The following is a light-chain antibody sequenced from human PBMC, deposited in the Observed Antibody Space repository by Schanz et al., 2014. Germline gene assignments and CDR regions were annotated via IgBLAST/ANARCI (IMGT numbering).Light chain of an antibody. J-gene: IGKJ2*04. CDR1: QSVSIY. V-gene: IGKV3-20*01. Sequence: EIVLTQSPATLSLSPGERATLSCRASQSVSIYLAWYQQKLGQAPRLLIYDASNRASGIPDRFSGSGSGTDFTLTITRLEPEDFAVYYCQQYGSSRGSFGQGTKLEIK. CDR2: DAS. CDR3: QQYGSSRGS.